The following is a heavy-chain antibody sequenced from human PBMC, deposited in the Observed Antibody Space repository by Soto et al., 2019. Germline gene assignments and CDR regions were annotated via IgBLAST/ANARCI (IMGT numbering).Heavy chain of an antibody. CDR2: IYAAGGSK. CDR1: GFIFSNYA. Sequence: EVHLLESGGGLVQPGGSLRLSCAASGFIFSNYAMFWFRQAPGKGLEWVSTIYAAGGSKYYAGSVKGRFTISVDSSKNTLYLQMNILRADDTAIYYCVRDNVDTALQGGQYQYYYHGMDVWGQGTTVTVSS. J-gene: IGHJ6*02. V-gene: IGHV3-23*01. D-gene: IGHD5-18*01. CDR3: VRDNVDTALQGGQYQYYYHGMDV.